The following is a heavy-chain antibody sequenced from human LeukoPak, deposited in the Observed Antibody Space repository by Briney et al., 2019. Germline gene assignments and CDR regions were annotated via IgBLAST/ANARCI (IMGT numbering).Heavy chain of an antibody. V-gene: IGHV4-59*01. Sequence: PSETLSLTCTVSGGSISSYYWSWIRQPPGKGLEWIGYIYYSGSTNYNPSLKSRVTISVDTFKNQFSLKLSSVTAADTAVYYCARVIDTAMVTGDDYYFDYGGQGTLVTVSS. D-gene: IGHD5-18*01. CDR2: IYYSGST. CDR1: GGSISSYY. CDR3: ARVIDTAMVTGDDYYFDY. J-gene: IGHJ4*02.